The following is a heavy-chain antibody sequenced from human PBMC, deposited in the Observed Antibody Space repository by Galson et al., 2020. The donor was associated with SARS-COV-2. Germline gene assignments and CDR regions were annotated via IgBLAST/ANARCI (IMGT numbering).Heavy chain of an antibody. V-gene: IGHV3-15*01. Sequence: GGSVKLSYAAWGFPYQVAWMPWVRQAPGKGGEGVGRLNTRRAGRATDDAAPGKGRFTIARDDSKNTLYPQIPSLKTEDTSIYYSAHEVCTGDGCDLKGAIDVWGQGTKVTVSS. CDR2: LNTRRAGRAT. D-gene: IGHD2-8*02. J-gene: IGHJ3*01. CDR3: AHEVCTGDGCDLKGAIDV. CDR1: GFPYQVAW.